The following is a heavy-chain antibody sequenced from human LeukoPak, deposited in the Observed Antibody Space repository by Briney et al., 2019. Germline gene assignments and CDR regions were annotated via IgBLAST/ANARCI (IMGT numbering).Heavy chain of an antibody. D-gene: IGHD3-10*01. V-gene: IGHV3-15*01. J-gene: IGHJ4*02. CDR3: ARDVSGSSPTHFDY. CDR2: IKSKTDGGTT. CDR1: GFTFSNAW. Sequence: GGSLRLSCAASGFTFSNAWMSWVRQAPGKGLEWVGRIKSKTDGGTTDYAAPVKGRFTISRDDSKNTLYLQMNSLRAEDTAVYYCARDVSGSSPTHFDYWGQGTLVTVSS.